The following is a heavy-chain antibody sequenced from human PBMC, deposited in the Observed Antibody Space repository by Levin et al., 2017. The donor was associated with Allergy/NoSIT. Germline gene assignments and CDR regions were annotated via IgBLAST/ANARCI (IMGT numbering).Heavy chain of an antibody. J-gene: IGHJ3*02. CDR1: GGTFSSYA. CDR3: ARSRGVVVILEGAFDI. CDR2: IIPIFGTA. D-gene: IGHD3-22*01. Sequence: KISCKASGGTFSSYAICWVRQAPGQGLEWMGGIIPIFGTAYYAQKFQGRVTITADESTSTAYMELSSLRSEDTAVYYCARSRGVVVILEGAFDIWGQGTLVTVSS. V-gene: IGHV1-69*01.